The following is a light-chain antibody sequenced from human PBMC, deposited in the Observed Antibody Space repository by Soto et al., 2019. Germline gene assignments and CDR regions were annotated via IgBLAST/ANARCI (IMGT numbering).Light chain of an antibody. CDR1: SSDVGGYNY. CDR3: SSYTSSILYV. J-gene: IGLJ1*01. Sequence: QSVLTQPAYVSGSPGQSITISCTGTSSDVGGYNYVSWYQQHPGKAPKLMIYEVSNRPSGVSNRFSGSKSGNTASLTISGLQAEDEADYYCSSYTSSILYVFGTGTKVTVL. V-gene: IGLV2-14*01. CDR2: EVS.